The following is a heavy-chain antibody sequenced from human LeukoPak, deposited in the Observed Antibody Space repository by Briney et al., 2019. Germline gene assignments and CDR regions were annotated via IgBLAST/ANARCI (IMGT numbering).Heavy chain of an antibody. D-gene: IGHD3-10*01. CDR1: GFSLSTSGVG. CDR3: AHSEDYYGSVDAFDI. V-gene: IGHV2-5*02. CDR2: IYWDDVK. Sequence: SGPTLVKPTQTLTLTCTFSGFSLSTSGVGVGWIRQPPGKALEWLAFIYWDDVKRYSPSLESRLTITKDTLKNQVVLTMTNMDPVDTATYYCAHSEDYYGSVDAFDIWGQGTMVTVSS. J-gene: IGHJ3*02.